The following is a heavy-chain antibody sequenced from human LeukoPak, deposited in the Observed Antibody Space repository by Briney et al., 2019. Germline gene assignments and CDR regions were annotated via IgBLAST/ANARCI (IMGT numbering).Heavy chain of an antibody. J-gene: IGHJ6*04. CDR2: ISSTSITI. Sequence: GGSLRLSCAASGFTVSSNYMIWVRQAPGKGLEWLSHISSTSITIKYADSVKGRFTISRDNAKNSVYLQMHSLRVDDTAMYYCAREWDVWGKGTTVTVSS. CDR1: GFTVSSNY. V-gene: IGHV3-48*01. CDR3: AREWDV.